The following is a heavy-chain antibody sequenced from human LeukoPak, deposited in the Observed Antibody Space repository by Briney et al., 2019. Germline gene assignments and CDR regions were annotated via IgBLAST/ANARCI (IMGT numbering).Heavy chain of an antibody. CDR2: IYYSGNT. J-gene: IGHJ4*02. V-gene: IGHV4-39*01. D-gene: IGHD3/OR15-3a*01. Sequence: SETLSLTCSVSGGSISSYYWSWIRQPPGKGLEWIGSIYYSGNTYYNASLKSQVSISIDTSKNQFSLRLTSVTAADTAVYYCARQTGSGLFILPGGQGTLVTVSS. CDR1: GGSISSYY. CDR3: ARQTGSGLFILP.